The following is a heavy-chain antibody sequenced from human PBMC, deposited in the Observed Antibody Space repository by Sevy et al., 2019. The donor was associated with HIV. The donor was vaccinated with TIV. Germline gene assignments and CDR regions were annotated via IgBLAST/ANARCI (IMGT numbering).Heavy chain of an antibody. J-gene: IGHJ4*02. CDR2: INPDSGGT. CDR1: GYTFTGYY. CDR3: ASLYYYDSSGYDHDPYYFDY. Sequence: ASVKVSCKASGYTFTGYYMHWVRQAPGQRLEWMGWINPDSGGTNYAQKFQGRVTMSRDTSISTAYMELSRLRSDDTAVYYCASLYYYDSSGYDHDPYYFDYWGQGTLVTVSS. V-gene: IGHV1-2*02. D-gene: IGHD3-22*01.